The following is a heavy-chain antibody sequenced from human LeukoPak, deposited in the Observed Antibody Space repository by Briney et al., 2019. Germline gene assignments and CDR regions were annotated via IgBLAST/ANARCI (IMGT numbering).Heavy chain of an antibody. CDR2: ITGDGGRT. J-gene: IGHJ4*02. D-gene: IGHD4-23*01. CDR3: VKDPFYGGNPLYYFDY. CDR1: GFAFSSYA. Sequence: GGSLRLSCSASGFAFSSYAMHWVRQAPGKGLECVSAITGDGGRTYYADSVKGRFTISRDNSKNTLYLQMNSLRAEDTAVYYCVKDPFYGGNPLYYFDYWGQGTLVTVSS. V-gene: IGHV3-64D*06.